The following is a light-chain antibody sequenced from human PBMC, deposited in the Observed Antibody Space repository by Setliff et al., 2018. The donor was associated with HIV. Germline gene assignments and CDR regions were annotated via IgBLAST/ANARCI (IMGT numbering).Light chain of an antibody. J-gene: IGLJ2*01. CDR3: SAYTSSSTLL. CDR2: DVS. V-gene: IGLV2-14*01. Sequence: QSALTQPASVSGSPGQSITISCTGTSSDVGGYNYVSWYQQHPGKAPKLMIYDVSKRPSGVSNRFSGSKSGNTASLTISGLQADDEADYYCSAYTSSSTLLFGGGTK. CDR1: SSDVGGYNY.